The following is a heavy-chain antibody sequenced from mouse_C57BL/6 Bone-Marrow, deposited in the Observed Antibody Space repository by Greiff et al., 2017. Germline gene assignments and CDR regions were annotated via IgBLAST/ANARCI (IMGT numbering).Heavy chain of an antibody. V-gene: IGHV1-69*01. J-gene: IGHJ4*01. CDR3: ARTFITTVVAGGYYAMDY. Sequence: QVQLQQSGAELVMPGASVKLSCKASGYTFTSYWMHWVKQRPGQGLEWIGEIDPSDSYTNYNQKFKGKSTFTVDKSSITAYMQLSSLTSEDSAVYYCARTFITTVVAGGYYAMDYWGQGTSVTVSS. CDR2: IDPSDSYT. D-gene: IGHD1-1*01. CDR1: GYTFTSYW.